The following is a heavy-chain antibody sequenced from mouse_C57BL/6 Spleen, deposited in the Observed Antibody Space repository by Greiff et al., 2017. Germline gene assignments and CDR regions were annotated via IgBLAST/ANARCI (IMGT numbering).Heavy chain of an antibody. V-gene: IGHV1-59*01. Sequence: QVQLQQPGAELVRPGTSVKLSCKASGYTFTSYWMHWVKQRPGQGLEWIGVIDPSDSYTNYNQKFKGKATLTVDTSSSTAYMQLSSLTSEDSAVXYCAREDGNLFAYWGQGTLVTVSA. CDR1: GYTFTSYW. CDR2: IDPSDSYT. D-gene: IGHD2-1*01. J-gene: IGHJ3*01. CDR3: AREDGNLFAY.